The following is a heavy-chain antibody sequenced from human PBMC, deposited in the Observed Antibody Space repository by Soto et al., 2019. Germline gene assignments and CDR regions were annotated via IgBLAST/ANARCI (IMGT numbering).Heavy chain of an antibody. Sequence: QVQLVQSGAEVKKPGASVKVSCKASGYTFTSYGISWVRQAPGQGLEWMGWLSAYNGNTNYAQKLQGRVTMTTDTSTSTAYMELRSLRSDDTAVDYCARLGGSYDSADSSGYWYWGQGTLVTVSS. J-gene: IGHJ4*02. CDR3: ARLGGSYDSADSSGYWY. CDR2: LSAYNGNT. CDR1: GYTFTSYG. D-gene: IGHD3-22*01. V-gene: IGHV1-18*01.